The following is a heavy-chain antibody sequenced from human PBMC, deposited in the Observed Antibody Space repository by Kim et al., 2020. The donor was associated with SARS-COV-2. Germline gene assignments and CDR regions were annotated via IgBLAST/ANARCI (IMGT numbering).Heavy chain of an antibody. Sequence: GGSLRLSCAASGFTFSSYGMHWVRQAPGKGLEWVAVIWYDGSNKYYADSVKGRFTISRDNSKNTLYLQMNSLRAEDTAVYYCARSRDGYNAAFDYWGQGTLVTVSS. D-gene: IGHD5-12*01. CDR1: GFTFSSYG. CDR3: ARSRDGYNAAFDY. CDR2: IWYDGSNK. V-gene: IGHV3-33*01. J-gene: IGHJ4*02.